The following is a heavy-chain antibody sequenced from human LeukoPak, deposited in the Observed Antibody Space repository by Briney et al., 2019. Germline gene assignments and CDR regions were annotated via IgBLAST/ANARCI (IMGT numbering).Heavy chain of an antibody. J-gene: IGHJ6*02. D-gene: IGHD2/OR15-2a*01. CDR1: GGSISSGDYY. CDR3: ARGPTWYYGMDV. V-gene: IGHV4-30-4*01. CDR2: IYYSGST. Sequence: PSETLSLTCTVSGGSISSGDYYWSWIRQPPGKGLEWIGYIYYSGSTYYNPSLKSRVTISVDTSKNQFSLKLSSVTAADTAVYYCARGPTWYYGMDVRGQGTTVTVSS.